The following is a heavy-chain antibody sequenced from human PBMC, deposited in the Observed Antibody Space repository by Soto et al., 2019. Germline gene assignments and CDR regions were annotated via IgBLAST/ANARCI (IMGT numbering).Heavy chain of an antibody. J-gene: IGHJ4*02. CDR1: GGSISSYY. CDR3: ASLRLFEHFYYNSSGYWYFDY. Sequence: PSETLSLTCTVSGGSISSYYWSWIRQPPGKGLEWIGYIYYSGSTNYNPSLKSRVTISVDTSKNQFSLKLSSVTAADTAVYYCASLRLFEHFYYNSSGYWYFDYWGQGTLVPVS. V-gene: IGHV4-59*01. CDR2: IYYSGST. D-gene: IGHD3-22*01.